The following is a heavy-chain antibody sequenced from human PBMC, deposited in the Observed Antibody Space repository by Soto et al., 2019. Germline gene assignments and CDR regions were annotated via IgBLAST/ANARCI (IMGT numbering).Heavy chain of an antibody. D-gene: IGHD2-2*03. V-gene: IGHV3-64*07. CDR2: ISANGVGT. Sequence: QLVESGGGLVQPGGSLRVSCAASGFSFSSHSMHWVRQAPGKRLEYISAISANGVGTYYADSVNGRFTISRDNSKNTLYLHMGSLSSEDMAVYHCTRENGLNGFDIWGQGTMVTVSS. CDR1: GFSFSSHS. CDR3: TRENGLNGFDI. J-gene: IGHJ3*02.